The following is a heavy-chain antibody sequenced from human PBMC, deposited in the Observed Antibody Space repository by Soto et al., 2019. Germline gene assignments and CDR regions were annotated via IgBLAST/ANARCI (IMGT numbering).Heavy chain of an antibody. CDR1: GGSFSGYY. J-gene: IGHJ6*02. CDR2: INHSGST. CDR3: ARGLSKRVGVITPGHGYYYGMDV. V-gene: IGHV4-34*01. Sequence: NPSETLSLTCAVYGGSFSGYYWSWIRQPPGKGLEWIGEINHSGSTNYNPSLKSRVTISVDTSKNQFSLKLSSVTAADTAVYYCARGLSKRVGVITPGHGYYYGMDVWGQGTTVTVSS. D-gene: IGHD3-22*01.